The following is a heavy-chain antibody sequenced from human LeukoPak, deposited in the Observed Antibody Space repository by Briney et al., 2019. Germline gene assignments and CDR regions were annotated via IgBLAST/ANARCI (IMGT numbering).Heavy chain of an antibody. V-gene: IGHV3-48*01. CDR1: GFTFSSYS. J-gene: IGHJ4*02. CDR2: ISSSSSTI. Sequence: GGSLRLSCAASGFTFSSYSMNWVRQAPGKGLEWVSYISSSSSTIYYADSVKGRFTISRDNSKNTLYLQMNSLRAEDTAVYYCAKEDYDYVWGSYPNDYWGQGTLVTVSS. CDR3: AKEDYDYVWGSYPNDY. D-gene: IGHD3-16*02.